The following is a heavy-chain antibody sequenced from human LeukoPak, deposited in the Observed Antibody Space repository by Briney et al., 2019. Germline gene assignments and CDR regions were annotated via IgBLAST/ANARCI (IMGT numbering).Heavy chain of an antibody. D-gene: IGHD5-12*01. Sequence: GGSLRLSCAASGFTVSNSYMNWVRQAPGKGLEWVANIKQDGSEKYYVDSVKGRFTISRDNAKNSLYLQMNSLRAEDTAVFYCARDGTYTDYDPDFDIWGQGTLVTVSS. V-gene: IGHV3-7*04. CDR3: ARDGTYTDYDPDFDI. CDR2: IKQDGSEK. J-gene: IGHJ4*02. CDR1: GFTVSNSY.